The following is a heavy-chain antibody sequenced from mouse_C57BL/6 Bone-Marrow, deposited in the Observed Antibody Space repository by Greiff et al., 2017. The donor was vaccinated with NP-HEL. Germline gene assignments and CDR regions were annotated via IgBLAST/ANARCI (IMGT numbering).Heavy chain of an antibody. Sequence: EVMLVESGGGLVKPGGSLKLSCAASGFTFSSYTMSWVRQTPEKRLEWVATISGGGGNTYYPDSVKGRFTISRDNAKNTLYLQMSSLRSEDTALYYCARRGDGYPWFAYWGQGTLVTVSA. J-gene: IGHJ3*01. CDR2: ISGGGGNT. D-gene: IGHD2-3*01. CDR3: ARRGDGYPWFAY. CDR1: GFTFSSYT. V-gene: IGHV5-9*01.